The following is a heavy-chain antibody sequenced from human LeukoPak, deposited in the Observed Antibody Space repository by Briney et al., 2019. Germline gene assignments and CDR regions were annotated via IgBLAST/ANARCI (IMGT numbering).Heavy chain of an antibody. CDR1: GFTVSSNY. CDR2: IYSGGST. J-gene: IGHJ3*02. V-gene: IGHV3-53*01. CDR3: ARYSNQNAFDI. Sequence: GGSLRLSRAASGFTVSSNYMSWVRQAPGKGLEWVSVIYSGGSTYYADSVKGRFTISRDNAKNSLYLQMNSLRAEDTAVYYCARYSNQNAFDIWGQGTMVTVSS. D-gene: IGHD4-11*01.